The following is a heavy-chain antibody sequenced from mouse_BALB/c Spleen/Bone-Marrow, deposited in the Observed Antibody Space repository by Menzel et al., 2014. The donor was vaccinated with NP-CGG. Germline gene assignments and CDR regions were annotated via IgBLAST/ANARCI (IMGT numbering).Heavy chain of an antibody. Sequence: EVQRVESGGGLVQPGGSLRLSCATSGFTFTDYYMNWVRQPPGKALEWLGFIRNKANGYTTEYSASVKSRFTISRDNSQNTLYLQMTTLRADDSAPYYCAKKKGRVFFDYWGQGTTLTVSS. CDR2: IRNKANGYTT. V-gene: IGHV7-3*02. CDR1: GFTFTDYY. CDR3: AKKKGRVFFDY. J-gene: IGHJ2*01.